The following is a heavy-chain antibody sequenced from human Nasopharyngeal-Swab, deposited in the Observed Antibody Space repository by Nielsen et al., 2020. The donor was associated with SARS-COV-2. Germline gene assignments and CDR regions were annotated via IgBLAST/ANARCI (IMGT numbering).Heavy chain of an antibody. CDR1: GGSFSGYY. J-gene: IGHJ4*02. Sequence: SETLSLTCAVYGGSFSGYYWSWIRQPPGKGLEWIGEINHSGSTNYNPSVKSRVTISVDTSKNQFSLKLSSVTAADTAVYYCARGLKGFHTSHFDYWGQGTLVTVSS. CDR2: INHSGST. CDR3: ARGLKGFHTSHFDY. V-gene: IGHV4-34*01.